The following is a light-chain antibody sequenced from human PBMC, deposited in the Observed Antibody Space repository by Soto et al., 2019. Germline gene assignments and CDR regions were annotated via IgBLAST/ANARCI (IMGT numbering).Light chain of an antibody. J-gene: IGLJ1*01. Sequence: QLVLTQPPSVSGAPGQRVTISCTGSSSNIGAGYAVHWYQQLPGTAPKVLIYGNSNRPSGVPDRFSGSKSGTSASLAITGLQAEDEADYYCQSYDSSLRGWVFGTGTKLTVL. V-gene: IGLV1-40*01. CDR3: QSYDSSLRGWV. CDR2: GNS. CDR1: SSNIGAGYA.